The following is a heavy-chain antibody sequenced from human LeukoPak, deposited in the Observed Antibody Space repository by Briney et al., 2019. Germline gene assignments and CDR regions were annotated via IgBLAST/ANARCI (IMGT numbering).Heavy chain of an antibody. V-gene: IGHV3-30*04. Sequence: GGSLRLSCAASGFTFSSYAMHWVRQAPGKGLEWVAVISYDGSHKNYADSVKGRFTISRDNSKNTVYLQMNSLRPEDTAVYYCARVGCSSTSCYEEDPDYYYYYGMDVWGKGTTVTVSS. CDR3: ARVGCSSTSCYEEDPDYYYYYGMDV. CDR1: GFTFSSYA. J-gene: IGHJ6*04. CDR2: ISYDGSHK. D-gene: IGHD2-2*01.